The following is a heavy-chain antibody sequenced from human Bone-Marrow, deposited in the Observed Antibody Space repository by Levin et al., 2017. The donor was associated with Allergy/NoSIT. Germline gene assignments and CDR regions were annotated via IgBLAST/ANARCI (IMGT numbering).Heavy chain of an antibody. Sequence: GGSLRLSCAASGFTFSSYGMHWVRQAPGKGLEWVAVIWYDGSNKYYADSVKGRFTISRDNSKNTLYLQMNSLRAEDTAVYYCARGLRLGDNWFDPWGQGTLVTVSS. CDR1: GFTFSSYG. V-gene: IGHV3-33*01. CDR2: IWYDGSNK. J-gene: IGHJ5*02. D-gene: IGHD5-12*01. CDR3: ARGLRLGDNWFDP.